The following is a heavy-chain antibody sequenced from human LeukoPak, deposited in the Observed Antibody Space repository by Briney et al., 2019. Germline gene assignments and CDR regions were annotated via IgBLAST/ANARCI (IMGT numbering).Heavy chain of an antibody. CDR2: ISYDGNNK. V-gene: IGHV3-30*04. Sequence: PGGSLRPSCAASGFTFSSYAIHWVRQAPGKGLEWVAVISYDGNNKYYADSVKGRFTISRDNSKNTLYLQMNSLRAEDTAVYYCARRFYGRYDYYSMDVWGKGTTVTVSS. CDR1: GFTFSSYA. CDR3: ARRFYGRYDYYSMDV. D-gene: IGHD4-17*01. J-gene: IGHJ6*03.